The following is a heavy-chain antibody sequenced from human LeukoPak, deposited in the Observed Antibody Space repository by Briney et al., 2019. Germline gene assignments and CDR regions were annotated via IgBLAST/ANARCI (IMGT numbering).Heavy chain of an antibody. CDR2: ISGDGGST. J-gene: IGHJ2*01. D-gene: IGHD3-22*01. V-gene: IGHV3-43*02. CDR3: AKDKTSWTSYYDSSGYGYFDL. CDR1: GFTFDDYA. Sequence: GVSLRLSCAASGFTFDDYAMHWVRQAPGKGLEWVSLISGDGGSTYYADSVKGRFTISRDNSKNSLYLQMNSLRTEDTALYYCAKDKTSWTSYYDSSGYGYFDLWGRGTLVTVSS.